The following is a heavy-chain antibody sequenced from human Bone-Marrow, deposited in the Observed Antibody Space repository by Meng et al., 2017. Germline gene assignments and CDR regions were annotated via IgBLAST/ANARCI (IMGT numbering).Heavy chain of an antibody. Sequence: GPQWWCGAGGLPPWRSLRLSCAASGVTVRCVGMHWVRRAPGKGLEWLAFIWYDGSNKYYADSLKGRFTISRENSKNPLYLQMNSLRAEDTAVYYCARAKTLWFGELFSFDYWGQSTLVTVSS. CDR1: GVTVRCVG. CDR3: ARAKTLWFGELFSFDY. J-gene: IGHJ4*02. V-gene: IGHV3-33*01. CDR2: IWYDGSNK. D-gene: IGHD3-10*01.